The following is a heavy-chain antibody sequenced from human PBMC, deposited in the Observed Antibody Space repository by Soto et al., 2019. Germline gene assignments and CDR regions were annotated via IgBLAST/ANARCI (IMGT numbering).Heavy chain of an antibody. J-gene: IGHJ4*02. V-gene: IGHV5-51*01. D-gene: IGHD1-7*01. CDR1: GYMFGRDW. CDR2: IKRGGSDI. Sequence: PGESLKISCKGSGYMFGRDWIGWVRQMPGKGLEWMGIIKRGGSDIRYSPPFQGQVTISADISISTAYLEFRSLEASDTAMYFCARQLNYILASWGRGTLVTVSS. CDR3: ARQLNYILAS.